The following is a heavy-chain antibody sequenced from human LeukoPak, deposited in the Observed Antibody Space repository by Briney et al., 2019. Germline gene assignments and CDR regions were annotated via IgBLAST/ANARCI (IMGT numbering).Heavy chain of an antibody. CDR3: ARGRYCSGSSCCFDY. Sequence: SETLSLTCAVYGGSFSDYYWSWIRQPPGKGLEWIGEINHSGITNHNPSLKSRVTISVDTSKSQFSLRLSSVTAADTAVYYCARGRYCSGSSCCFDYWGQGTLVTVSS. CDR2: INHSGIT. D-gene: IGHD2-15*01. J-gene: IGHJ4*02. V-gene: IGHV4-34*01. CDR1: GGSFSDYY.